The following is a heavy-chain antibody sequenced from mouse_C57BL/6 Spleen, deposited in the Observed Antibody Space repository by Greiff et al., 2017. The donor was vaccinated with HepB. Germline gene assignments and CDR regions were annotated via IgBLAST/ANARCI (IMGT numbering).Heavy chain of an antibody. D-gene: IGHD3-2*02. V-gene: IGHV1-42*01. Sequence: EVQLQQSGPELVKPGASVKISCKASGYSFTGYYMNWVKQSPEKSLEWIGEINPSTGGTTYNQKFKAKATLTVDKSSSTAYMQLKSLTSEDSAVYYCARSQGASMDYWGQGTSVTVSS. CDR2: INPSTGGT. CDR3: ARSQGASMDY. CDR1: GYSFTGYY. J-gene: IGHJ4*01.